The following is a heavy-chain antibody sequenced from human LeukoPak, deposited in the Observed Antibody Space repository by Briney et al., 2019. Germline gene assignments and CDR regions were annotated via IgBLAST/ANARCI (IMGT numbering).Heavy chain of an antibody. CDR2: IYYSGST. Sequence: SETLSLTCTVSGGSISSSSYYWGWIRPPPGKGLEWIGSIYYSGSTYYNPSLKSRVTMSVDTSKNQFSLKLSSVTAADTAVYYCARDLYYYGSGSSYFDYWGQGTLVTVSS. J-gene: IGHJ4*02. CDR3: ARDLYYYGSGSSYFDY. CDR1: GGSISSSSYY. V-gene: IGHV4-39*07. D-gene: IGHD3-10*01.